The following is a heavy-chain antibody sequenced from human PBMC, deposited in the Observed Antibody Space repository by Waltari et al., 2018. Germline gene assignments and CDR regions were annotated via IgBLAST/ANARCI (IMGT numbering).Heavy chain of an antibody. CDR2: IYYSGST. V-gene: IGHV4-39*07. D-gene: IGHD6-13*01. CDR1: GGSISSSSYY. J-gene: IGHJ1*01. Sequence: QLQLQESGPGLVKPSETLSLTCTVSGGSISSSSYYWGWIRQPPGKGLEWIGSIYYSGSTYYNPSLKSRVTISVDTSKNQFSLKLSSVTAADTAVYYCARALGQQQLVNSEYFQHWGQGTLVTVSS. CDR3: ARALGQQQLVNSEYFQH.